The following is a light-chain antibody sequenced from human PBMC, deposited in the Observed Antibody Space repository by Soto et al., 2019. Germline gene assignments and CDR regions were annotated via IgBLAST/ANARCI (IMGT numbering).Light chain of an antibody. Sequence: QSALTQPASVSGSPGQSITISCTGTSRNVGSYKLVSWYQQHPGKAPKLMIFAVNKRPSGVSNRVSGSKSGNTASLTISGLKVEDEADYYCCSSGGSRTYVFGTGTKVTVL. V-gene: IGLV2-23*02. CDR2: AVN. CDR3: CSSGGSRTYV. CDR1: SRNVGSYKL. J-gene: IGLJ1*01.